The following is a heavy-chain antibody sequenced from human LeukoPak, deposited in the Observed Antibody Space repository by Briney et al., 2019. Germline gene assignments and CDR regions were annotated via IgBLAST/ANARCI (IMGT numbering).Heavy chain of an antibody. J-gene: IGHJ4*02. CDR3: VRSDDFWSGYYGY. V-gene: IGHV4-59*01. CDR1: GASLSSYC. Sequence: SETLSLTCNVSGASLSSYCWSWIRQPPGKGLEWIGYIFYSGSTNYNPSLKSRVTISVDTSKNQFSLKLSSVTAADTAVYYCVRSDDFWSGYYGYWGQGTLVTVSS. D-gene: IGHD3-3*01. CDR2: IFYSGST.